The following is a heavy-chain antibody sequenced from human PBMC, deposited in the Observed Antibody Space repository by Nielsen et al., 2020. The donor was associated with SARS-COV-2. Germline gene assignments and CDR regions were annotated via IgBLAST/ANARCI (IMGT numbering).Heavy chain of an antibody. D-gene: IGHD3-10*01. CDR3: ARVITDGNYYYYYGMDV. V-gene: IGHV3-48*01. CDR2: ISTSSRTI. J-gene: IGHJ6*02. CDR1: GFTFSSYS. Sequence: GESLKISCAASGFTFSSYSMNWVRQAPGKGLEWVSYISTSSRTIYYADSVKGRFTISRDNAKNSLYLQMNSLRAEDTAVYYCARVITDGNYYYYYGMDVWGQGTTVTVSS.